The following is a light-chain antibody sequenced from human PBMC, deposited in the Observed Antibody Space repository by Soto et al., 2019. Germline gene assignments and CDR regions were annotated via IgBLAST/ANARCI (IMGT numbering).Light chain of an antibody. Sequence: AIQLTQSPSSLSASVGDRVTITCRASQGISSALAWYQQKPGKPPKPLIFDVSRLESGVPSRFSGSGSGTDFTLTISSLQPEDFATYYCQQLNSYPITFGQGTRLEIK. V-gene: IGKV1-13*02. J-gene: IGKJ5*01. CDR2: DVS. CDR3: QQLNSYPIT. CDR1: QGISSA.